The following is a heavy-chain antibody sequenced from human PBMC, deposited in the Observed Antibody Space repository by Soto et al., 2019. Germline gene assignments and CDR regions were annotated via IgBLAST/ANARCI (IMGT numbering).Heavy chain of an antibody. J-gene: IGHJ5*02. CDR2: INPDNGNT. Sequence: ALLKVSCKASGYTFTRDTMNWVLQAPGQRLEWMGWINPDNGNTKSSQKFQDRVIITRDTSASTAYMDLSSLRSEDTAVYYCARGIATGQLDPWGQGTLVTVSS. CDR1: GYTFTRDT. V-gene: IGHV1-3*01. CDR3: ARGIATGQLDP. D-gene: IGHD2-15*01.